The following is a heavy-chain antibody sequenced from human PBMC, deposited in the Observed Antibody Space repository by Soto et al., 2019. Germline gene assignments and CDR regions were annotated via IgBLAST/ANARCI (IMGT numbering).Heavy chain of an antibody. D-gene: IGHD4-17*01. J-gene: IGHJ4*02. CDR2: ISSSSSYI. CDR3: ARDGPMTTVTTVDY. Sequence: GGSLRLSCAASGFTFSSYSMNWVRQAPGKGLEWVSSISSSSSYIYYADSVKGRFTISRDNAKNSLYLQMNSLRAEDTAVYYCARDGPMTTVTTVDYRGQGTLVTISS. CDR1: GFTFSSYS. V-gene: IGHV3-21*01.